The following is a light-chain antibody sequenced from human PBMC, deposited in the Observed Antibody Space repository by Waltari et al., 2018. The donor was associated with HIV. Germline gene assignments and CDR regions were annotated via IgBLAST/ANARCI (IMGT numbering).Light chain of an antibody. Sequence: EIVMTQSPATLSVSPGERATLSCRASQSVSSNLAWYQQKPGQAPRLLIYGVSTRATCIPARFSGSGSGTEFTLTISSLQSEDFAVYSCQQYNDWPQTFGQGTKVEIK. CDR2: GVS. CDR3: QQYNDWPQT. CDR1: QSVSSN. V-gene: IGKV3-15*01. J-gene: IGKJ1*01.